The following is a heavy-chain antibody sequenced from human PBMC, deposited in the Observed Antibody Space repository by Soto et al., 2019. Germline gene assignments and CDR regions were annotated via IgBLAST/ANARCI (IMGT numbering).Heavy chain of an antibody. Sequence: PGGSLRLSCAASGFTFSSYSMNWVRQAPRKGLEWVSYISSSSSYIYYADSVKSRFTISRDNSKNTLYLQMNSLRAEDTAVNYCARLTVLTGSHFDYWGQGTLVTVSS. CDR1: GFTFSSYS. CDR3: ARLTVLTGSHFDY. J-gene: IGHJ4*02. V-gene: IGHV3-21*01. D-gene: IGHD3-9*01. CDR2: ISSSSSYI.